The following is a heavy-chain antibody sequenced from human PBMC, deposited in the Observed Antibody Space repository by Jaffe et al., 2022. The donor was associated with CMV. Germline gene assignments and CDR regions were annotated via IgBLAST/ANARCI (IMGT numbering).Heavy chain of an antibody. J-gene: IGHJ3*02. V-gene: IGHV3-66*01. CDR2: IYSGGST. CDR1: GFTVSSNY. D-gene: IGHD3-22*01. CDR3: ARVGHYYDSSGYHHDAFDI. Sequence: EVQLVESGGGLVQPGGSLRLSCAASGFTVSSNYMSWVRQAPGKGLEWVSVIYSGGSTYYADSVKGRFTISRDNSKNTLYLQMNSLRAEDTAVYYCARVGHYYDSSGYHHDAFDIWGQGTMVTVSS.